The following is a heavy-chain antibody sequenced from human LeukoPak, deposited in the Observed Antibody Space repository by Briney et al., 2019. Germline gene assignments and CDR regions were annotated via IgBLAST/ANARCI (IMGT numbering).Heavy chain of an antibody. CDR2: IKSKTDGGTT. V-gene: IGHV3-15*01. CDR1: GFTFSSYA. D-gene: IGHD3-22*01. CDR3: TTEVVITTGY. Sequence: PGGSLRLSCAASGFTFSSYAMSWVRQAPGKGLEWVGRIKSKTDGGTTDYAAPVKGRFTISRDDSKNTLYLQMNSLKTEDTAVYYCTTEVVITTGYWGQGTLVTVSS. J-gene: IGHJ4*02.